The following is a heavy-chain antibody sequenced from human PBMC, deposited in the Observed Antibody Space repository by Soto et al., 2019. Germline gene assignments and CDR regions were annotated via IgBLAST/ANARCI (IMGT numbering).Heavy chain of an antibody. D-gene: IGHD3-10*01. CDR3: ARDRRLLWFGEDYYYGMDV. J-gene: IGHJ6*02. Sequence: PSETLSLTCTVSGGSISSYYWCWTRQPAGKGLEWTGRFYPTGKTNYNPSLKSRVTISVDTSKNQFSLKLSSVTAADTAVYYCARDRRLLWFGEDYYYGMDVWGQGTTVTVSS. CDR2: FYPTGKT. CDR1: GGSISSYY. V-gene: IGHV4-4*07.